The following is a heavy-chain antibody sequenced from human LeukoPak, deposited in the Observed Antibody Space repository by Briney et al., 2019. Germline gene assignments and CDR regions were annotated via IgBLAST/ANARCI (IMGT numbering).Heavy chain of an antibody. V-gene: IGHV3-21*01. J-gene: IGHJ3*02. CDR2: ISSTSSYI. Sequence: GGSLRLSCAASGFTFSSYSMNWVRQAPGKGLEWVSSISSTSSYIYYADSVKGRFTISRDNAKNSLYLQMNSLRAEDTAVYYCARGLRFLEWSVYDAFDIWGQGTMVTVSS. CDR1: GFTFSSYS. CDR3: ARGLRFLEWSVYDAFDI. D-gene: IGHD3-3*01.